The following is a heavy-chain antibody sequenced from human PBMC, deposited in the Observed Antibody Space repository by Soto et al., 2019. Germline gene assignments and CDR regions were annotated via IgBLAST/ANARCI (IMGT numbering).Heavy chain of an antibody. Sequence: QVQLQESGPGLVKPSGTLALTCAVSGGSISSSNWWSWVRQPPGKGLEWIGEIHHSGSTNYNPSLKXXVXIXXDKSTNQFSLKMSSVTAADTAVYYCARDGIAATGTWGQGTLVTVSS. D-gene: IGHD6-13*01. CDR3: ARDGIAATGT. J-gene: IGHJ4*02. V-gene: IGHV4-4*02. CDR2: IHHSGST. CDR1: GGSISSSNW.